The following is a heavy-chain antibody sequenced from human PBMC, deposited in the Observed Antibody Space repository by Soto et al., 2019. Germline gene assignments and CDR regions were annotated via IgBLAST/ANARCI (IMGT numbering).Heavy chain of an antibody. Sequence: QVQLVESGGGVVQPGRSLRLSCAASGFNFSSYVMHWVRQAPGKGLEWVAVIWYDGGNKYYADSVKGRFTISRDNSKNTLYWQMNSLSAEATAVYYCARDGRWRPPDGLSSSSYFDSWGRGTLVTVSS. CDR1: GFNFSSYV. CDR3: ARDGRWRPPDGLSSSSYFDS. CDR2: IWYDGGNK. J-gene: IGHJ4*02. V-gene: IGHV3-33*01. D-gene: IGHD2-15*01.